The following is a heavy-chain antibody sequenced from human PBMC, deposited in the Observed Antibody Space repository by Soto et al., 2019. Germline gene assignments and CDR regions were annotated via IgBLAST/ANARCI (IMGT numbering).Heavy chain of an antibody. V-gene: IGHV1-18*01. D-gene: IGHD1-26*01. Sequence: QVQLVQSRAEVKKPGASVKVSCKASGYTFTTYGISWVRQAPGQGLEWMGWISSYNGDTDYAQKFQDRVTMTTDTPTNMAYMEVRSLRSDDTAVFYCARDRGSGSYSARFDSWGQGTLVTVSS. CDR2: ISSYNGDT. J-gene: IGHJ4*02. CDR3: ARDRGSGSYSARFDS. CDR1: GYTFTTYG.